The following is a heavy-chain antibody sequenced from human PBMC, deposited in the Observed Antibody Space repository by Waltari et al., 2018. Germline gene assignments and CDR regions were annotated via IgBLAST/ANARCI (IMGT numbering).Heavy chain of an antibody. J-gene: IGHJ4*02. D-gene: IGHD2-15*01. CDR2: IYHSGST. CDR3: AREGRENCSGGSCYWGGAG. Sequence: QVQLQESGPGLVKPSGTLSLTCAVSGGSISSSNWWSWVRQPPGKGLEWIGEIYHSGSTNYNPALKSRVTKSVDKSKNQFSLKLSSVTAADTAVYYCAREGRENCSGGSCYWGGAGWGQGTLVTVSS. CDR1: GGSISSSNW. V-gene: IGHV4-4*02.